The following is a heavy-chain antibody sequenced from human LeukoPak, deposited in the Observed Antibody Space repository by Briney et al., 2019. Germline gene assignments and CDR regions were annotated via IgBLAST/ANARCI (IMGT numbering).Heavy chain of an antibody. CDR2: ITGSGGSI. CDR3: AKRGAEVGQTVAPGDY. V-gene: IGHV3-23*01. Sequence: GGSLRLSCAASGFTFSSYNMNWVRQAPGKGLEWVSSITGSGGSIYYADSVKGRFTSSRDNSKNTLYLQMSSLRAEDTAVYYCAKRGAEVGQTVAPGDYWGQGTLVTVSS. CDR1: GFTFSSYN. J-gene: IGHJ4*02. D-gene: IGHD1-26*01.